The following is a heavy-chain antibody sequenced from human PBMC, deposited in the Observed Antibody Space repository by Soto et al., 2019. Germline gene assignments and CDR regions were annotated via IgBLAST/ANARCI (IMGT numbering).Heavy chain of an antibody. Sequence: GEPLKVSCKASGDTFSSFWIAWVRQVPEKGLEWMGTINLDDSDTTYSPSFQGQVTISADKSLNTAYLQWNSLKASDTAIFFCAKSDYFHTSGSLYGLDVWGQGTTVTVSS. J-gene: IGHJ6*02. CDR2: INLDDSDT. CDR3: AKSDYFHTSGSLYGLDV. D-gene: IGHD3-22*01. V-gene: IGHV5-51*03. CDR1: GDTFSSFW.